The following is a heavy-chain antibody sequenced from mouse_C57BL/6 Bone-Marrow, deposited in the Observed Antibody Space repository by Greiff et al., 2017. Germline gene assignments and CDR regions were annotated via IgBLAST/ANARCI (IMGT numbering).Heavy chain of an antibody. Sequence: VQLQQPGAELVKPGASVKLSCKASGYTFTSYWMHWVKQRPGRGLEWIGRIDPNSGGTKYNKKFKSKATLTVDKPSSTAYMQLSSLTSEDSAVYYCAHGNYFYWYFAVWGTGTTVTVSS. V-gene: IGHV1-72*01. J-gene: IGHJ1*03. D-gene: IGHD2-1*01. CDR3: AHGNYFYWYFAV. CDR1: GYTFTSYW. CDR2: IDPNSGGT.